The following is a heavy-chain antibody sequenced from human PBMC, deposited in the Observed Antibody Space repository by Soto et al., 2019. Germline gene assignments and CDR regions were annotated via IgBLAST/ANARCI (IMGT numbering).Heavy chain of an antibody. V-gene: IGHV4-34*01. CDR3: GRVVIKMAIQSIDS. CDR1: GGSLSGYY. J-gene: IGHJ5*01. Sequence: PSENLSLTCAVYGGSLSGYYWTWIRQPPGQGLERIGGVNAAGISNYSPSVKSRLKISLGTSKKEGSLEMTPAPAPDTAVYYRGRVVIKMAIQSIDSWGPGTLVT. CDR2: VNAAGIS.